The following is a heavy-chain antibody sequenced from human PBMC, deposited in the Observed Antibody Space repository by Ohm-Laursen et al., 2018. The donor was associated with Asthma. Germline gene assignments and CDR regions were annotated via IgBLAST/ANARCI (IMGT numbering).Heavy chain of an antibody. CDR1: GFTFSSYA. CDR3: AKRGYCSGGSCYEGYAFDI. J-gene: IGHJ3*02. V-gene: IGHV3-23*01. CDR2: ISGSGGST. Sequence: GSLRLSCSASGFTFSSYAMSWVRQAPGRGLEWVSAISGSGGSTYYADSVKGRFTISRDNSKNTLYLQMNSLRAEDTAVYYCAKRGYCSGGSCYEGYAFDIWGQGTMVTVSS. D-gene: IGHD2-15*01.